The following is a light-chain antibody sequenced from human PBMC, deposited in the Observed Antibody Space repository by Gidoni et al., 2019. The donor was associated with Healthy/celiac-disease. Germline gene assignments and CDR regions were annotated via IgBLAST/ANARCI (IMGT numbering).Light chain of an antibody. CDR1: QSVSSSY. V-gene: IGKV3-20*01. CDR3: QQYGSLGT. Sequence: TVLTQSPGTLSLSPGERATPACRASQSVSSSYLAWYQQKPGQAPRLLIYGASSRATGIPDRFSGSGSGTDFTLTTSRLEPEDFAVYYCQQYGSLGTFGQGTKVEIK. J-gene: IGKJ1*01. CDR2: GAS.